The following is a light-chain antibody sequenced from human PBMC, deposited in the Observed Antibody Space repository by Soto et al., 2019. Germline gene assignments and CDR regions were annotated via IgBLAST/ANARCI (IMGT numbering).Light chain of an antibody. CDR2: GVN. CDR3: SSYTTGSTLPWV. CDR1: SNDIGTYEY. V-gene: IGLV2-14*01. Sequence: QSFLTQPASVSGSPGRSITISCTGSSNDIGTYEYVSWHQHHPGRAPKLIIFGVNDRPSGISDRFSGSKSGNTASLTIFGLQLEDEAVYYCSSYTTGSTLPWVFGTGTKVTVL. J-gene: IGLJ1*01.